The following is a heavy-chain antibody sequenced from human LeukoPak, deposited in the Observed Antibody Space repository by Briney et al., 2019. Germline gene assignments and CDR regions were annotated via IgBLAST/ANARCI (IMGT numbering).Heavy chain of an antibody. D-gene: IGHD6-13*01. CDR3: AKGVAAAGIFDY. CDR1: GFTFSSYA. Sequence: GGSLRLSCAASGFTFSSYAMSWVRQAPGKGLEWVPAISGSGRSTYYADSVKGRFTISRDNSKNTLYLQMNRLRAEDTAVYYCAKGVAAAGIFDYWGQGTLVTVSS. CDR2: ISGSGRST. V-gene: IGHV3-23*01. J-gene: IGHJ4*02.